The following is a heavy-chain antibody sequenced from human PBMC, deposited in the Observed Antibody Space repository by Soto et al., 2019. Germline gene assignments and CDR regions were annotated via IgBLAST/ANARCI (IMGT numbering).Heavy chain of an antibody. CDR3: ARLIKRAVLRYFERSPGFDY. Sequence: ASVKVSCKASGYTFTSYAMHWVRQAPGQRLEWMGWINAGNGNTKYSQKFQGRVTITRDTSASTAYMELSSLRSEDTAVYYCARLIKRAVLRYFERSPGFDYWGQGTLVTVYS. J-gene: IGHJ4*02. CDR2: INAGNGNT. D-gene: IGHD3-9*01. V-gene: IGHV1-3*01. CDR1: GYTFTSYA.